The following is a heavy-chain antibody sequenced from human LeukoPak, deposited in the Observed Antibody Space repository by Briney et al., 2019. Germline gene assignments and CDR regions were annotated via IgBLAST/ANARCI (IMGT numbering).Heavy chain of an antibody. V-gene: IGHV3-30-3*01. CDR1: GFTFSSYA. Sequence: GGSLRLSCAASGFTFSSYAMHWVRQAPGKGLEWVAVISYDGSNKYYADSVKGRFTISRDNSKNTLYLQMNSLRTEDTTVYYCARETEAFDIWGQGTMVTVSS. D-gene: IGHD1-14*01. CDR2: ISYDGSNK. CDR3: ARETEAFDI. J-gene: IGHJ3*02.